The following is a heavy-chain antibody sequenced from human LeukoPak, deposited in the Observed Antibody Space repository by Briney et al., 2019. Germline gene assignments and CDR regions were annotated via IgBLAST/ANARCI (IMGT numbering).Heavy chain of an antibody. CDR3: ARVGEVVVAAINDHYYCYMDV. CDR1: GFTFSSYS. Sequence: PGGSLRLSCAASGFTFSSYSMNWVRQAPGKGLEWVSSIISSSSNIYYADSVKGRFTISRDNAKNSLYLQMNSLRAEDTAVYYCARVGEVVVAAINDHYYCYMDVWGKGTTVTVSS. CDR2: IISSSSNI. J-gene: IGHJ6*03. V-gene: IGHV3-21*01. D-gene: IGHD2-15*01.